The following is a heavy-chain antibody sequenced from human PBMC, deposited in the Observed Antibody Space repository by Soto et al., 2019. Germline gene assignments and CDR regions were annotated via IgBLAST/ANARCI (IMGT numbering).Heavy chain of an antibody. CDR2: IDPSDSYT. J-gene: IGHJ5*02. CDR3: ALQGPSINWFDP. D-gene: IGHD3-3*02. Sequence: HGESLKISCKGSGYSFTSYWISWVRQIPGKGLEWMGRIDPSDSYTNYSPSFQGHVTISADKSISTAYLQWSSLKASDTAMYYCALQGPSINWFDPWGQGTLVTVSS. CDR1: GYSFTSYW. V-gene: IGHV5-10-1*01.